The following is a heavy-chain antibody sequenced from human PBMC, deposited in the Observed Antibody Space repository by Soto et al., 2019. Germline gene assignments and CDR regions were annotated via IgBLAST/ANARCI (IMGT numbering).Heavy chain of an antibody. D-gene: IGHD2-8*01. V-gene: IGHV1-18*01. CDR1: GYTFSRYG. Sequence: QGQLVQSGPEVKKPGASVKVSCKASGYTFSRYGISWVRQAPGQGLEWMGWVSGYNGDTKYAQKVQGRVTMTIDTSTYTAYMELRSLTSDDTAIYYCAKNGQPPYYYYGMDVWGQGTKVTVSS. CDR2: VSGYNGDT. J-gene: IGHJ6*02. CDR3: AKNGQPPYYYYGMDV.